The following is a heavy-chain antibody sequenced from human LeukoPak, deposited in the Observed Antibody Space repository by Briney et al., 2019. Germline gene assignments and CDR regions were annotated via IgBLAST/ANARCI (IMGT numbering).Heavy chain of an antibody. CDR1: GHSIINSYY. Sequence: SETLSLTCAVSGHSIINSYYWGWIRQSPGKGLEWIASIYHSGATYYNPSLKSRVTVSLDTSRNQFSLKLKSVTAADTAVYYCARGGPGDSPWYYYGMDVWGQGTTVTVSS. D-gene: IGHD4-17*01. V-gene: IGHV4-38-2*01. J-gene: IGHJ6*02. CDR3: ARGGPGDSPWYYYGMDV. CDR2: IYHSGAT.